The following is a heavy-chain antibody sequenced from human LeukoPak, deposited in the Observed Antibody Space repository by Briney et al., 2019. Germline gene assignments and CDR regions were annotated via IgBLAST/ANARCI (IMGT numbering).Heavy chain of an antibody. CDR3: ARVPYCSGGSCYPRAFDY. J-gene: IGHJ4*02. CDR2: IIPIFGTA. CDR1: GGTFSSYA. Sequence: ASVKVSCKASGGTFSSYAISWVRQAPGQGLEWMGGIIPIFGTANYAQKFQGRVTITADESTSTAYMELSSLRSEDTAVYYCARVPYCSGGSCYPRAFDYWGQGTLVTVSS. V-gene: IGHV1-69*13. D-gene: IGHD2-15*01.